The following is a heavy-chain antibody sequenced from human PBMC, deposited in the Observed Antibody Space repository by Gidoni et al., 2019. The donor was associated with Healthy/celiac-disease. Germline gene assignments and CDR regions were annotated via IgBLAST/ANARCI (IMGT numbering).Heavy chain of an antibody. CDR1: GGSISSSSYY. Sequence: QLQLQESGPGLVKPSETLSLTCTVSGGSISSSSYYWGWIRQPPGKGLEWIGSIYYSGSTYYNPSLKSRVTISVDTSKNQFSLKLSSVTAADTAVYYCARHGITAAAGYNWFDPWGQGTLVTVSS. CDR3: ARHGITAAAGYNWFDP. J-gene: IGHJ5*02. D-gene: IGHD6-13*01. V-gene: IGHV4-39*01. CDR2: IYYSGST.